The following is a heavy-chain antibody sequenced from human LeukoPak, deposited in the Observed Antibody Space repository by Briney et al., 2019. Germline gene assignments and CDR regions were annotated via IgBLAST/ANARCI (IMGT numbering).Heavy chain of an antibody. CDR3: ARDSRGDFDY. CDR1: GFTFSSYW. V-gene: IGHV3-74*01. D-gene: IGHD7-27*01. J-gene: IGHJ4*02. Sequence: GGSLRLSCAASGFTFSSYWMHWVRQAPGNGLVWVSRINSDGSSTSYADSVKGRFTISRDNAKNTLYLQMNSLRAEDTAVYYCARDSRGDFDYWGQGTLVTVSS. CDR2: INSDGSST.